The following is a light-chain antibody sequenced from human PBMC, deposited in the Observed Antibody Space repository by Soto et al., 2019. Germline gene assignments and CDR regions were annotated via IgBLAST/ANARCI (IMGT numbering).Light chain of an antibody. J-gene: IGLJ1*01. Sequence: QSALTQPASVSGSPGQSITISCTGTSSDVGGYNYVSWYQHHPRKAPELMIFEVSNRPSGVAHRFSGSKSANTASLTISGLQPEDEGDYYCSSYTRSSTRVFRTGTKVTVL. CDR1: SSDVGGYNY. CDR2: EVS. V-gene: IGLV2-14*01. CDR3: SSYTRSSTRV.